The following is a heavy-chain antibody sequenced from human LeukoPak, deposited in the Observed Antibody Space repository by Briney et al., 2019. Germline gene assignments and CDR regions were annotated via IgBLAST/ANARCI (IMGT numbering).Heavy chain of an antibody. CDR2: ISDSGGST. V-gene: IGHV3-23*01. CDR1: GFTFSSYA. Sequence: GGSLRLSCAASGFTFSSYAMSWVRQVPGKGLEWVSAISDSGGSTYYTDSVKGRFTISRDNAKNSLYLQMNSLRAEDTAIYYCTRVGYIDEGIDYWGQGTLVTVSS. CDR3: TRVGYIDEGIDY. D-gene: IGHD5-24*01. J-gene: IGHJ4*02.